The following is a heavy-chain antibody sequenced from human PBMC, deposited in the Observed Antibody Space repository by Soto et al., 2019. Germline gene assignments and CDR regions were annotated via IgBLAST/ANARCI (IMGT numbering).Heavy chain of an antibody. J-gene: IGHJ3*02. D-gene: IGHD2-15*01. Sequence: EVQLVESGGGLVQPGGSLRLSCAASGFTFSSYEMNWVRQAPGKGLEWVSYISSSGSTIYYADSVKGRFTISRDNAKNSLYLQMNSLRAEDTAVYYCAREVGLLGAFDIWGQGTMVTVSS. CDR3: AREVGLLGAFDI. CDR2: ISSSGSTI. CDR1: GFTFSSYE. V-gene: IGHV3-48*03.